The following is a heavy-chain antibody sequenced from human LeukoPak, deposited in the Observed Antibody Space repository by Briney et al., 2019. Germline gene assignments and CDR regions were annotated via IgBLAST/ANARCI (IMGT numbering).Heavy chain of an antibody. CDR2: ISGSGGST. D-gene: IGHD6-13*01. Sequence: GGSLRLSCAASGLTFSGYDMHWVRQAPGKGLEWVSAISGSGGSTYYADSVKGRFTISRDNSKNTLYLQMNSLRAEDTAVYYRAKDLRIAAAGTGFDYWGQGTLVTVSS. V-gene: IGHV3-23*01. CDR1: GLTFSGYD. J-gene: IGHJ4*02. CDR3: AKDLRIAAAGTGFDY.